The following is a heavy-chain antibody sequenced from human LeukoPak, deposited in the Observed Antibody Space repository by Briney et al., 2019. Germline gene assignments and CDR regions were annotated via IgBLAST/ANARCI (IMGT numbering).Heavy chain of an antibody. V-gene: IGHV4-34*01. CDR3: ARANYYGSGSYYRIDY. D-gene: IGHD3-10*01. J-gene: IGHJ4*02. CDR2: INHSGST. Sequence: SETLSLTCAVYGGSFSGYYWSWIRQPPGKGLEWIGEINHSGSTNYNPSLKSRVTISVDTSKNQFSLKLSSVTAADTAVYYCARANYYGSGSYYRIDYWGQGTLVTVSS. CDR1: GGSFSGYY.